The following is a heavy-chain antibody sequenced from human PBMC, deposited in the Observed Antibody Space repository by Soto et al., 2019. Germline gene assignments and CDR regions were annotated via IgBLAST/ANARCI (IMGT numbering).Heavy chain of an antibody. D-gene: IGHD1-1*01. CDR3: TRGPRSTSTGTGAF. Sequence: GGSLRLSCAASGFTFSMYWMHCVRQVPGKGPEWVSRINDDGIITNYADSVNGRFTISRDNAKNTLYLQMNALRVEDTAVYYCTRGPRSTSTGTGAFWGQEPMVTVPS. J-gene: IGHJ4*02. CDR2: INDDGIIT. V-gene: IGHV3-74*01. CDR1: GFTFSMYW.